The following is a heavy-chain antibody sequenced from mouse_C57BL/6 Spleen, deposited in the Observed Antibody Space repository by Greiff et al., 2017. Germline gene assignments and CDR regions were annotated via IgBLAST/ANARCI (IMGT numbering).Heavy chain of an antibody. Sequence: LEESGPELVKPGASVKISCKASGYSFTDYNMNWVKQSNGKSLEWIGVINPNYGTTSYNQKFKGKATLTVDQSSSTAYMQLNSLTSEDSAVYYCVYGSSSRYFDVWGTGTTVTVSS. CDR3: VYGSSSRYFDV. D-gene: IGHD1-1*01. V-gene: IGHV1-39*01. CDR2: INPNYGTT. J-gene: IGHJ1*03. CDR1: GYSFTDYN.